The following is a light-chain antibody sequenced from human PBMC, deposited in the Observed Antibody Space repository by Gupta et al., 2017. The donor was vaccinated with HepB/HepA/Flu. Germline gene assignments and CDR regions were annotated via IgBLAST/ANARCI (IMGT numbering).Light chain of an antibody. CDR2: DVS. V-gene: IGLV2-14*03. Sequence: QSALTQPASVSGSPGHTITISCTGTSSDVGGYNFVSWYQQHPGKAPKLMIYDVSNRPSGVSNRFSGSKSGNTASLTISGLQAEDEADYSCSSYTSSSTLVFGGGTKLTVL. CDR3: SSYTSSSTLV. CDR1: SSDVGGYNF. J-gene: IGLJ2*01.